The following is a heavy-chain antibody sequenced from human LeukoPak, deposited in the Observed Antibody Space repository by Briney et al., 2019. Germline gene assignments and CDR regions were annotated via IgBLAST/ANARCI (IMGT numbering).Heavy chain of an antibody. J-gene: IGHJ4*02. CDR3: ARAIWFGELLVDY. Sequence: GSLRLSCAASGFTFSSYAMNWVRQPPGKGLEWIGEINHSGSTNYNPSLKSRVTISVDTSKNQFSLRLSSVTAADTAVYYCARAIWFGELLVDYWGQGTLVTVSS. V-gene: IGHV4-34*01. CDR1: GFTFSSYA. CDR2: INHSGST. D-gene: IGHD3-10*01.